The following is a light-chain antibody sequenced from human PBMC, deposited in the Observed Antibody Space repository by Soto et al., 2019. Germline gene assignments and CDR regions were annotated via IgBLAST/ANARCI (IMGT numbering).Light chain of an antibody. Sequence: QSVLTQPASVSGSPGQSITISCTGTSSDVGGYNYVSWYQQHPGKAPKLMIYDVSNRPSGVSNRVSGSKSGYTASLTISGLQAEDEADYYCSSYTSSSTLVVFGGGTKLTVL. V-gene: IGLV2-14*01. CDR3: SSYTSSSTLVV. CDR2: DVS. J-gene: IGLJ2*01. CDR1: SSDVGGYNY.